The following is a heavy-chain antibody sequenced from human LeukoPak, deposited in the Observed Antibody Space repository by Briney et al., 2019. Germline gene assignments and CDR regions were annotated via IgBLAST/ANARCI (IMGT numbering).Heavy chain of an antibody. J-gene: IGHJ6*02. V-gene: IGHV3-33*06. CDR1: GFTFSSYG. CDR2: IWYDGSNK. CDR3: AKDHSPLYYYYGMDV. Sequence: GRSLRLSCAASGFTFSSYGMHWVRQAPGKGLEWVAVIWYDGSNKYYADSVKGRFTISRDNSKNTLYPQMNSLRAEDTAVYYCAKDHSPLYYYYGMDVWGQGTTVTVSS.